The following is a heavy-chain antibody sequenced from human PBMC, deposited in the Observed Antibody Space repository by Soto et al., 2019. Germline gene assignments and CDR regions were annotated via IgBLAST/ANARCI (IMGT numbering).Heavy chain of an antibody. Sequence: QVQLQESGPGLVKPSETLSLTCTVSGGSISSYYWSWIRQPPGKGLEWIGYIYYSGSTNYNPSLTSRVTISVDTSKNRFSLKLSSVTAADTAVYYCAREGYYYDSSALGAFDILGQWTMVTVSS. V-gene: IGHV4-59*01. CDR3: AREGYYYDSSALGAFDI. CDR2: IYYSGST. J-gene: IGHJ3*02. D-gene: IGHD3-22*01. CDR1: GGSISSYY.